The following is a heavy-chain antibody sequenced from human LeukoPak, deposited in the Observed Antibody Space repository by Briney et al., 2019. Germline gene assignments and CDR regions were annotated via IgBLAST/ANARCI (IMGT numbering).Heavy chain of an antibody. CDR2: ISYDGSNK. CDR1: GFTFSSYG. J-gene: IGHJ4*02. Sequence: GGSLRLSCAASGFTFSSYGMHWVRQAPGKGLEWVAVISYDGSNKYYADSVKGRFTISRDNSKNTLYLQMNSLRAEDTAVYYCAKDIRKYCSGGSCYLRIDYWGQGTLVTVSS. CDR3: AKDIRKYCSGGSCYLRIDY. V-gene: IGHV3-30*18. D-gene: IGHD2-15*01.